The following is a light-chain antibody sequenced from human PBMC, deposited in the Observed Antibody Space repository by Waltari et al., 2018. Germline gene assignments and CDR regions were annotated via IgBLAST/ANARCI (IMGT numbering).Light chain of an antibody. CDR1: ILRTYH. CDR3: SSRELSGHVV. Sequence: SSDLTQDPAVSVALGQTVRITCQGDILRTYHRNWCRQKPGQPPELVIYGKNNRPSGIPDRFSASSSGNTASLIITGAQAEDEADYYCSSRELSGHVVFGGGTRLTVL. J-gene: IGLJ2*01. V-gene: IGLV3-19*01. CDR2: GKN.